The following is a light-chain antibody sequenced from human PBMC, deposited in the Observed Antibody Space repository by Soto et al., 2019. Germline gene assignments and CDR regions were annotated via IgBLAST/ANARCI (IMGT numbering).Light chain of an antibody. CDR3: QQYGSSVKK. CDR2: DAS. J-gene: IGKJ1*01. Sequence: PGERATLSCRAIQAVSTYLPWNQQKPGQAPRLLIYDASNRATGVPARFSGSGPGTDFTLTISRLEPEDFAVYFCQQYGSSVKKFGQGTKVDIK. V-gene: IGKV3-20*01. CDR1: QAVSTY.